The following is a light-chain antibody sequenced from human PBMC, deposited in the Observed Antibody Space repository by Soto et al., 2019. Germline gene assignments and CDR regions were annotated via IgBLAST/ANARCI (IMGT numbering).Light chain of an antibody. CDR2: DAS. Sequence: AIQLIQSPSSLSASVGDRVTITCRASQGISSALVWYQQGPGKAPKLLIYDASTLESGVPSRFSGSGYGTDFTLTITSLQPEDFATYYCQQFDNYPLTFGGGTKVDIK. V-gene: IGKV1D-13*01. J-gene: IGKJ4*01. CDR1: QGISSA. CDR3: QQFDNYPLT.